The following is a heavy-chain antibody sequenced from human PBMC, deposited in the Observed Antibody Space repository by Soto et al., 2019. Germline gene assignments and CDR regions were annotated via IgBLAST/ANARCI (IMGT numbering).Heavy chain of an antibody. J-gene: IGHJ6*03. Sequence: QVQLVESGGGLVKPGGSLRLSCAASGFTFSDYYMSWIRQAPGKGLEWVSYISGSGSTIYYADSVKGRFTISRDNAKNSLHLQMNSLRAEDTAVYYCASGVAASLFYYYYMDVWGKGTTVTVSS. D-gene: IGHD2-15*01. CDR1: GFTFSDYY. V-gene: IGHV3-11*01. CDR3: ASGVAASLFYYYYMDV. CDR2: ISGSGSTI.